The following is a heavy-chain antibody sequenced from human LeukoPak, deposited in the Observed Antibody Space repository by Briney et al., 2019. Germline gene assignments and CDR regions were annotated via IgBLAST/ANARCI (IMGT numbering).Heavy chain of an antibody. Sequence: SSVKVSCKASGYTFTGYYMHWVRQAPGQGLEGMGWINPNSGGTKYAQKFQGRVTMTRDTSISTAYMELSRLRSDDTAVYYCGRGEGLRYFDWLLSSDHWGQGTLVTVSS. CDR3: GRGEGLRYFDWLLSSDH. V-gene: IGHV1-2*02. D-gene: IGHD3-9*01. CDR2: INPNSGGT. J-gene: IGHJ5*02. CDR1: GYTFTGYY.